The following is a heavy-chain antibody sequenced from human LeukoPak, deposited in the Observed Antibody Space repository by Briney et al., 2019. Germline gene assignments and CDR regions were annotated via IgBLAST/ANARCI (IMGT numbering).Heavy chain of an antibody. J-gene: IGHJ6*02. CDR2: ISSSSSYI. CDR1: GFTFSSYS. Sequence: GGSLRLSCAASGFTFSSYSMNWVRQAPGKGLEWVSSISSSSSYIYYADSVKGRFTISRDNAKNSLYLQMNSLRAEDTAVYYCARDNRFGELDSYYYGMDVWGQGTTVTVSS. D-gene: IGHD3-10*01. V-gene: IGHV3-21*01. CDR3: ARDNRFGELDSYYYGMDV.